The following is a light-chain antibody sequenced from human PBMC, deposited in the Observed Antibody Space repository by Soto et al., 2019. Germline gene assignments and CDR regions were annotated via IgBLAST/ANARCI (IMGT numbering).Light chain of an antibody. Sequence: EIVLTQSPGTLSLSPGERATLSCRASQSVSSSYLAWYQQKPGQAPRLLIYGASTRATGVPPRFSGSGSGTDFTLKISRVEAEDVGVYYCMQGIHWPWTFGQGTKVDIK. CDR1: QSVSSSY. V-gene: IGKV3D-20*02. CDR2: GAS. CDR3: MQGIHWPWT. J-gene: IGKJ1*01.